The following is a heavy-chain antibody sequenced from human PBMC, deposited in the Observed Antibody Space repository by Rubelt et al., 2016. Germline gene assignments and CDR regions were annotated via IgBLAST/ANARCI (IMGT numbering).Heavy chain of an antibody. CDR1: GGSFSGYY. Sequence: GGSFSGYYWSWIRQPPGKGLEWIGEINHSGSTNYNPSLKSRVTISVDTSKNQFSLKLSSVTAADTAVYYCARHPGHQNVLRFLEWSLGWFDPWGQGTLVTVSS. CDR3: ARHPGHQNVLRFLEWSLGWFDP. V-gene: IGHV4-34*01. J-gene: IGHJ5*02. D-gene: IGHD3-3*01. CDR2: INHSGST.